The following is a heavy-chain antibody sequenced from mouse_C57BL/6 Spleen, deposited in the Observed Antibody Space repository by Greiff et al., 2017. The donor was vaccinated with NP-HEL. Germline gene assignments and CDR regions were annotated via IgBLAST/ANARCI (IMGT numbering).Heavy chain of an antibody. D-gene: IGHD3-2*02. CDR2: ISSGGSYT. V-gene: IGHV5-6*02. Sequence: DVKLVESGGDLVKPGGSLKLSCAASGFTFSSYGMSWVRQTPDKRLEWVATISSGGSYTYYPDSVKGRFTISRDNAKNTLYLQMSSLKSEDTAMYYCARQGTAQATWGADYWGQGTSVTVSS. CDR3: ARQGTAQATWGADY. CDR1: GFTFSSYG. J-gene: IGHJ4*01.